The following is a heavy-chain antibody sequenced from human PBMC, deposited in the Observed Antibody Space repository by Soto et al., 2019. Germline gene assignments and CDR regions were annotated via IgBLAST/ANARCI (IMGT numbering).Heavy chain of an antibody. CDR1: GGTFSSYA. Sequence: GASVKVSCKASGGTFSSYAISWVRQAPGQGLEWMGGIIPIFGTANYAQKFQGRVTITADKSTSTAYMELSSLRSEDTAVYYCARETYSSSWSYGMGVWGQVTTVTVSS. CDR2: IIPIFGTA. J-gene: IGHJ6*02. V-gene: IGHV1-69*06. D-gene: IGHD6-13*01. CDR3: ARETYSSSWSYGMGV.